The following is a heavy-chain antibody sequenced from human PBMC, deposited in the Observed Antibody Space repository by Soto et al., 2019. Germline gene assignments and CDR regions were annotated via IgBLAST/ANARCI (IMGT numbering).Heavy chain of an antibody. J-gene: IGHJ6*02. CDR3: ARHSQGDFWSGSAPHGMDV. CDR1: GYSFTSYW. D-gene: IGHD3-3*01. CDR2: IDPSDSYT. Sequence: GESLKISCKGSGYSFTSYWISWVRQMPGKGLEWMGRIDPSDSYTNYSPSFQGQFTISADKSISTAYLQWSSLKASDTAMYYCARHSQGDFWSGSAPHGMDVWGQGTTVTVSS. V-gene: IGHV5-10-1*01.